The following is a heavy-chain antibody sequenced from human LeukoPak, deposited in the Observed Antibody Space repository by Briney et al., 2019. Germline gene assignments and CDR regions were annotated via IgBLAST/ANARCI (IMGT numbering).Heavy chain of an antibody. CDR2: LSPYNGNT. CDR3: ARPGRVAGTVLWAFDI. D-gene: IGHD6-19*01. CDR1: GYTFTSYG. V-gene: IGHV1-18*01. J-gene: IGHJ3*02. Sequence: GASVKVSCKASGYTFTSYGISWVRQAPGQGLEWMGWLSPYNGNTNYAQKPQGRVTVTTDTSTSTAYIELRSLTSDDTAVYYCARPGRVAGTVLWAFDIWGQGTMVTVSS.